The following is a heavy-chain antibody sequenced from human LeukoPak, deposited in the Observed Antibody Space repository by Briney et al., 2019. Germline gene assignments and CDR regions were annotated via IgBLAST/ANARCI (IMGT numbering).Heavy chain of an antibody. CDR2: INSDGSST. Sequence: PRGSLRLSCAASGFTFSSYWMHWVRQAPGKGLVWVSRINSDGSSTSYADSVKGRFTISRDNAKNTLYLQMNSLRAEDTAVYYCARVGARQSNDYWGQGTLVTVSS. J-gene: IGHJ4*02. CDR3: ARVGARQSNDY. CDR1: GFTFSSYW. D-gene: IGHD1-26*01. V-gene: IGHV3-74*01.